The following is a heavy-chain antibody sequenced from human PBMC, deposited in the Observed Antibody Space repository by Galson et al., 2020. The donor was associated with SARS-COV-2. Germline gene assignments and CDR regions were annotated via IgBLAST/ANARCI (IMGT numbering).Heavy chain of an antibody. V-gene: IGHV3-23*01. D-gene: IGHD3-3*01. CDR2: ISGRDGST. CDR3: AKAGAIAIFGVIIKYWYFDL. Sequence: TGGSLRLSCVGSGFTFSSYAMSWVRQAPGKGLEWVSGISGRDGSTYYADSVKGRFTISRDNSKSTLNLHMMSLRAEDTAVYFCAKAGAIAIFGVIIKYWYFDLWGRGTQVTVSS. CDR1: GFTFSSYA. J-gene: IGHJ2*01.